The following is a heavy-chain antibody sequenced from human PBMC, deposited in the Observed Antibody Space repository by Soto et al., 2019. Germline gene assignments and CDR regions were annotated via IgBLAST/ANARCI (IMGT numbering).Heavy chain of an antibody. CDR1: GGSISSGDYY. CDR3: ARTVEMATIFDY. CDR2: IYYSGST. Sequence: SETLSLTCTVSGGSISSGDYYWSWIRQPPGKGLEWIGYIYYSGSTYYNPSLKSRVTISVDTSKNQFSLKLSSVTAADTAVYYCARTVEMATIFDYWGQGTLVTVSS. D-gene: IGHD5-12*01. J-gene: IGHJ4*02. V-gene: IGHV4-30-4*01.